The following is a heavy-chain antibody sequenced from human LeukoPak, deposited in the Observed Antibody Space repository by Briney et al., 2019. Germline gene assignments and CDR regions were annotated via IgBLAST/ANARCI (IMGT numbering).Heavy chain of an antibody. J-gene: IGHJ4*02. V-gene: IGHV1-18*01. CDR3: ARWTTTFLDY. D-gene: IGHD1-1*01. Sequence: ASVKVSCKTSDYSFSSYGFTWVRQAPGQGLEWMGWISAFTGNTTYAQKFQGRVTMTRDTSTSTVYMDLSSLRSEDTAVYYCARWTTTFLDYWGQGTLVTVSS. CDR1: DYSFSSYG. CDR2: ISAFTGNT.